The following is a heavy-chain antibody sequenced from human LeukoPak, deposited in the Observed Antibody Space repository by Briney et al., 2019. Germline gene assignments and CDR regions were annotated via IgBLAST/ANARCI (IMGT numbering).Heavy chain of an antibody. D-gene: IGHD1/OR15-1a*01. V-gene: IGHV1-8*01. Sequence: ASVKVSCKASGYTFTSYDINWVRQATGQRLEWMGWMNPNSGNTGYAQEFQGRVTMTRNTSISTAYMELSSLRSEDTAVYYCARGEQKDYFDYWGQGTLVTVSS. CDR2: MNPNSGNT. CDR1: GYTFTSYD. J-gene: IGHJ4*02. CDR3: ARGEQKDYFDY.